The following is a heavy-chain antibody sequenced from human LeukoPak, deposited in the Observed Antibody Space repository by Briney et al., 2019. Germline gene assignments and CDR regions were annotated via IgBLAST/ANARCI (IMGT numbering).Heavy chain of an antibody. J-gene: IGHJ4*02. V-gene: IGHV3-49*03. Sequence: GGSLRLSCAASVFTPRSYAMRWFRHAPGRGLEWVGFIRSKAYGRTKEYATSVKGRFTISRDDYKSIAYLQMSSLKTEDTAVYYCTRNDCGGDCYQFDYWGQGTLVTVS. CDR1: VFTPRSYA. CDR3: TRNDCGGDCYQFDY. CDR2: IRSKAYGRTK. D-gene: IGHD2-21*02.